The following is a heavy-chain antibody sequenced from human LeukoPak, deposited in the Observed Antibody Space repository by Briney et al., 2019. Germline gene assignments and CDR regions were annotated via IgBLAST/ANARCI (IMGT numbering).Heavy chain of an antibody. CDR3: AKDREMATMTEFDY. D-gene: IGHD5-24*01. Sequence: GGSLRLSCAASGFTFSSYAMSWVRQAPGKGLECISGFSGSGGSTYYADSVKGRFTISRDNSKNTLYLQMNSLRAEDTAVYYCAKDREMATMTEFDYWGQGTLVTVSS. V-gene: IGHV3-23*01. J-gene: IGHJ4*02. CDR2: FSGSGGST. CDR1: GFTFSSYA.